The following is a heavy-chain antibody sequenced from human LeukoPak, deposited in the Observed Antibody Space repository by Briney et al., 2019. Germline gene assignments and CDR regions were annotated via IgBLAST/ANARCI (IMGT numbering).Heavy chain of an antibody. V-gene: IGHV3-30-3*01. D-gene: IGHD3-16*02. CDR1: GFTFSSYA. CDR3: ARAGYYVWGSYRYPQYYFDY. CDR2: ISYDGSNK. J-gene: IGHJ4*02. Sequence: GGSLRLSCAASGFTFSSYAMHWVRQAPGKGLEWVAVISYDGSNKYYADSVKGRFTISRDNSKNTLYLQMNSLRAEDTAVYYCARAGYYVWGSYRYPQYYFDYWGQGTLVAVSS.